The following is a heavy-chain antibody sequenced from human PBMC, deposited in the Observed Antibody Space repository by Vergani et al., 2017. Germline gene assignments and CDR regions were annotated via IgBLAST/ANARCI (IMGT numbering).Heavy chain of an antibody. CDR1: GGTFSSYA. D-gene: IGHD4-17*01. J-gene: IGHJ4*02. CDR3: ARVVHLLPTVTMGYFDY. CDR2: IIPIFGTA. Sequence: QVQLVQSGAEVKKPGSSVKVSCKASGGTFSSYAISWVRQAPGQGLEWMGGIIPIFGTANYAQKFQGRGTITAEESTSTAYMELSSLRSEDTAVYYCARVVHLLPTVTMGYFDYWGQGTLVTVSS. V-gene: IGHV1-69*01.